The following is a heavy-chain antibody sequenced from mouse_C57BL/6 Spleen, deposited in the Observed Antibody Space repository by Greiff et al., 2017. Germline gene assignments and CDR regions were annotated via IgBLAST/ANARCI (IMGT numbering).Heavy chain of an antibody. CDR2: INPSSGYT. CDR1: GYTFTSYT. Sequence: QVQLQQSGAELARPGASVKMSCKASGYTFTSYTMHWVKQRPGQGLEWIGYINPSSGYTKYNQKFKDKATLTADKSSSTASMQLSSLTSEDSAVYYCAGAYGSSRDYWGQGTTLTVSS. V-gene: IGHV1-4*01. J-gene: IGHJ2*01. CDR3: AGAYGSSRDY. D-gene: IGHD1-1*01.